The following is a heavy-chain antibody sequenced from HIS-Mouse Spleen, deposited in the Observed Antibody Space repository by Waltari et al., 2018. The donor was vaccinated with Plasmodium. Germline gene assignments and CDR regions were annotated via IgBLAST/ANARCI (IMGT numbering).Heavy chain of an antibody. D-gene: IGHD6-13*01. CDR3: ASSWYWYFDL. CDR1: GFTFSSYW. Sequence: EVQLVESGGGLVQPGGSLRLSCAASGFTFSSYWMSWVRQAPGKGLEWGDKIKQDGSEKYYVDAVKGRFTIARDNAKNSLYLQMNSLRAEDTAGYYCASSWYWYFDLWGRGTLVTVSS. J-gene: IGHJ2*01. CDR2: IKQDGSEK. V-gene: IGHV3-7*01.